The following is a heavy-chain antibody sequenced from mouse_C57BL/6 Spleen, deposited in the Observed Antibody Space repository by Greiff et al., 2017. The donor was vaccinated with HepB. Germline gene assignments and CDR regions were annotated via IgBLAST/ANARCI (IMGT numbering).Heavy chain of an antibody. D-gene: IGHD1-1*01. V-gene: IGHV3-6*01. J-gene: IGHJ3*01. CDR3: ARRDYGSSLAY. CDR1: GYSITSGYY. Sequence: VQLQQSGPGLVKPSQSLSLTCSVTGYSITSGYYWNWIRQFPGNKLEWMGYISYDGSNNYNPSLKNRISITRDTSKNQFFLKLNSVTTEDTATYYCARRDYGSSLAYWGQGTLVTVSA. CDR2: ISYDGSN.